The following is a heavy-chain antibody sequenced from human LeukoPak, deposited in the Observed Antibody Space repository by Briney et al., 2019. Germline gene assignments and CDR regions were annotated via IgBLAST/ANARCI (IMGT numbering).Heavy chain of an antibody. Sequence: ASVKVSCKASGYTFTSYVINWVRQAPGQGLEWMGWISAYNGNTNYAQKLQGRVTMTTDTSTSTAYMELRSLRSDDTAVYYCAREGYSSSWNYSDYWGQGALVTVSS. J-gene: IGHJ4*02. CDR3: AREGYSSSWNYSDY. CDR2: ISAYNGNT. CDR1: GYTFTSYV. D-gene: IGHD6-13*01. V-gene: IGHV1-18*01.